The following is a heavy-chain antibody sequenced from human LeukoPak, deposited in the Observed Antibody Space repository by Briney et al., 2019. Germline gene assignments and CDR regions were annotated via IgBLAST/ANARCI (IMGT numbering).Heavy chain of an antibody. J-gene: IGHJ4*02. CDR1: GFTFSSYA. Sequence: GGSLRLSCAASGFTFSSYAMSWVRQAPGKGLEWVSAISGSGGSTNYADSVKGRFTISRDNSKNTLYLQMNSLRAEDTAVYYCAKDGFFGEYEYWGQGTLVTVSS. D-gene: IGHD3-10*01. V-gene: IGHV3-23*01. CDR2: ISGSGGST. CDR3: AKDGFFGEYEY.